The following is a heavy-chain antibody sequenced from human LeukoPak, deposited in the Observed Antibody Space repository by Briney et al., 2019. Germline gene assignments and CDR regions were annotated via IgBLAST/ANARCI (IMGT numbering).Heavy chain of an antibody. V-gene: IGHV2-5*01. D-gene: IGHD4-23*01. Sequence: SGPTLVNPTQTLTLTCTFSGFSLRASGVDVVWIRQPPGKALEWLALIYWNDDKRYSPSQKSRLTITKDTSKSQVVLRMTNMDPVDTATYYCAHSGGFYGGKGTDYWCQGTLVTVSS. J-gene: IGHJ4*02. CDR3: AHSGGFYGGKGTDY. CDR1: GFSLRASGVD. CDR2: IYWNDDK.